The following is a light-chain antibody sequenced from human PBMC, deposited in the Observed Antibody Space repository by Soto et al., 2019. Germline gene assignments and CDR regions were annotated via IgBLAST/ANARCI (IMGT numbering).Light chain of an antibody. CDR2: GAS. Sequence: EILLTQSPATLSVSPGERATLSCRASQSITSDLAWYQERPGQAPRLLIYGASTRATGIPARFSGSGSGTEFTLTISSLQSEDSALYYCQQYNNWPPWTFGQGTKVEVK. CDR3: QQYNNWPPWT. J-gene: IGKJ1*01. CDR1: QSITSD. V-gene: IGKV3-15*01.